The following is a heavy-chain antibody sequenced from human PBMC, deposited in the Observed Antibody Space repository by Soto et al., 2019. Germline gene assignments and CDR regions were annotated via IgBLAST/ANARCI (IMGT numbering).Heavy chain of an antibody. V-gene: IGHV4-4*02. CDR3: ARDLGVATIRALDYYYGMDV. CDR2: IYHSGST. Sequence: SETLSLTCAVSGGSISSSNWWSWVRQPPGKGLEWIGEIYHSGSTNYNPSLKSRVTISVDKSKNQSSLKLSSVTAADTAVYYCARDLGVATIRALDYYYGMDVWGQGTTVTVSS. CDR1: GGSISSSNW. J-gene: IGHJ6*02. D-gene: IGHD5-12*01.